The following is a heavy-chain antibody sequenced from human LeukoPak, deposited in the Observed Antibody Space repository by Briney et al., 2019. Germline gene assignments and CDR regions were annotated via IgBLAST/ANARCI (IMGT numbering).Heavy chain of an antibody. D-gene: IGHD3-3*01. CDR2: IKQDGSEK. J-gene: IGHJ6*02. CDR1: GFTFSSYW. V-gene: IGHV3-7*03. Sequence: GGSLRLSCAASGFTFSSYWMSWVRQAPGKGLEWVANIKQDGSEKYYVDSVKGRFTISRDNSKNTLYLQMNSLRAEDTAVYYCAKSIDLRLFGVVIDYYYGMDVWGQGTTVTVSS. CDR3: AKSIDLRLFGVVIDYYYGMDV.